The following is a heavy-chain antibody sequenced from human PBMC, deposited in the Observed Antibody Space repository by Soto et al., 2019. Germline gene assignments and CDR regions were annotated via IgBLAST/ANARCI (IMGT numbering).Heavy chain of an antibody. Sequence: QLQLQESGPGLVKPSETLSLTCTVSGGSISSSSYYWGWIRQPPGKRLEWIGSIYYRGSTYYNPSLKSRVTISVDTSKNQFSLKLSSVTAADTAVYYCASGGGYSSGWYALGAFDIWGQGTMVTVSS. CDR3: ASGGGYSSGWYALGAFDI. V-gene: IGHV4-39*01. D-gene: IGHD6-19*01. CDR1: GGSISSSSYY. J-gene: IGHJ3*02. CDR2: IYYRGST.